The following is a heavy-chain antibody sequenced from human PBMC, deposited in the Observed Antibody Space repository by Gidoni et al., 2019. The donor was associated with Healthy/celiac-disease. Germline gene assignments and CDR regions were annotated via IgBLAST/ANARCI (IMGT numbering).Heavy chain of an antibody. CDR1: GGTFSSYT. V-gene: IGHV1-69*02. CDR3: ARVDDYGDSYYYYGMDV. Sequence: VQLVQSGAEVKKPGSSVKVSCKASGGTFSSYTISWVRQAPGQGLEWMGRIIPILGIANDAQKFQGRVTITADKSTSTAYMELSSLRSEDTAVYYCARVDDYGDSYYYYGMDVWGQGTTVTVSS. J-gene: IGHJ6*02. CDR2: IIPILGIA. D-gene: IGHD4-17*01.